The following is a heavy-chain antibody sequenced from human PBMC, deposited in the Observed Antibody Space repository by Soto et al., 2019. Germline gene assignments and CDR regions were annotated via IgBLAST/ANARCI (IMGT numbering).Heavy chain of an antibody. CDR3: ARGGVAITMVRGVIIPPLYNWFDP. V-gene: IGHV4-30-2*01. CDR1: GGSISSGGYS. Sequence: SETLSLTCAVSGGSISSGGYSWSWIRQPPGKGLEWIGYIYHSGSTYYNPSLNSRVTISVDRSKNQFSLKLSSVTAADTAVYYCARGGVAITMVRGVIIPPLYNWFDPWGQGTLVTVSS. D-gene: IGHD3-10*01. J-gene: IGHJ5*02. CDR2: IYHSGST.